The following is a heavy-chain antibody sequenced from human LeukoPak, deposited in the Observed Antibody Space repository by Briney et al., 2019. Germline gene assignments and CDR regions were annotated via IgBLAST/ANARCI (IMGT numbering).Heavy chain of an antibody. CDR2: IIPIFGTA. J-gene: IGHJ4*02. V-gene: IGHV1-69*05. CDR1: GGTFSSYA. CDR3: ASSGSYGVWYFDY. D-gene: IGHD1-26*01. Sequence: SVKVSCKASGGTFSSYAISWVRQAPGQGLEWMGGIIPIFGTANYAQKFQGGVTITTDESTSTAYMELSSLGSEDTAVYYCASSGSYGVWYFDYWGQGTLVTVSS.